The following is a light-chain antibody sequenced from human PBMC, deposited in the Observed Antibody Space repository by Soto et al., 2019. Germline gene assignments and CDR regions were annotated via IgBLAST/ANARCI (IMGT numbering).Light chain of an antibody. CDR1: QSIGTN. J-gene: IGKJ4*01. CDR2: GAS. CDR3: QHYVTWPLT. V-gene: IGKV3-15*01. Sequence: ETVMTQSPATLSVSPGDRVTLSCRASQSIGTNLLWLQQSPGQPPRLLISGASDRVAGVPDRFSGSGSGTDFTLTISSLQSEDFAVYYCQHYVTWPLTFGGGTKVESK.